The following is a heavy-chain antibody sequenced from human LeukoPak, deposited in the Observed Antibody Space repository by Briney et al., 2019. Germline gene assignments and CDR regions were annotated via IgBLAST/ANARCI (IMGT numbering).Heavy chain of an antibody. V-gene: IGHV4-59*12. D-gene: IGHD3-10*01. CDR3: AGDYTLRSYRFDY. J-gene: IGHJ4*02. CDR2: VYHSGST. Sequence: SETLSLTCTVSGGSISSYYWSWIRQPPGRGLEWIGYVYHSGSTTYNPSLKSRLTISLDTSKNQFSLKLSSVTAADSAIYYCAGDYTLRSYRFDYWGQGTLVTVSS. CDR1: GGSISSYY.